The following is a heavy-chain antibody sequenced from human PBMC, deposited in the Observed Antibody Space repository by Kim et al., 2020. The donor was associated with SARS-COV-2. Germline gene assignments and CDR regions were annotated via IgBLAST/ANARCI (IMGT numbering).Heavy chain of an antibody. D-gene: IGHD3-22*01. CDR2: ISSSSSYI. CDR1: GFTFSSYS. J-gene: IGHJ4*02. V-gene: IGHV3-21*01. Sequence: GGSLRLSCAASGFTFSSYSMNWVRQAPGKGLEWVSSISSSSSYIYYADSVKGRFTISRDNAKNSLYLQMNSLRAEDTAVYYCARVEWGYYDSSGYYVYWGQGTLVTVSS. CDR3: ARVEWGYYDSSGYYVY.